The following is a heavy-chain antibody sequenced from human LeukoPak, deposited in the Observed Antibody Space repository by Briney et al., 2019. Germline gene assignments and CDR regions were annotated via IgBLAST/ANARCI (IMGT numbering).Heavy chain of an antibody. CDR3: AKDRRFPDDVLDV. CDR1: GFTFSSYA. D-gene: IGHD2-21*01. V-gene: IGHV3-23*01. CDR2: VTAGADKT. J-gene: IGHJ3*01. Sequence: GGSLRLSCAASGFTFSSYAISWVRQAPGKGLEWVSAVTAGADKTWSADSVRGRFTISRDNSKNTLYLQMNNLRPEDTAVYYCAKDRRFPDDVLDVRGQWTLVTVSS.